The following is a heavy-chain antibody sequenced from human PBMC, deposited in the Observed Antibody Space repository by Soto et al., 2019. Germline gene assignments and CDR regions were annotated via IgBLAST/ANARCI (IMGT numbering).Heavy chain of an antibody. Sequence: QVQLVQSVAEAKKPGSSVKVSCKTSGGTFSSYAISWVRQAPGQGLEWMGGIVPLFRTTNYAQKFQGRVTITADTSTYTVYMALSGLRSGDTAVYYCARGGYSSTWSNLLDRSGLDVWGQGTTVTVSS. J-gene: IGHJ6*02. CDR1: GGTFSSYA. V-gene: IGHV1-69*06. D-gene: IGHD6-13*01. CDR3: ARGGYSSTWSNLLDRSGLDV. CDR2: IVPLFRTT.